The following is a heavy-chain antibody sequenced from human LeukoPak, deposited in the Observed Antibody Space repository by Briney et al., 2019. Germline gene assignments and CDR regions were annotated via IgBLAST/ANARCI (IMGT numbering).Heavy chain of an antibody. CDR3: ARETTGTISY. D-gene: IGHD1-1*01. V-gene: IGHV4-61*01. J-gene: IGHJ4*02. CDR2: IYYSGST. Sequence: NTSETLSLTCTVSGYSISSGYYWSWIRQPPGKGLEWIGYIYYSGSTNYNPSLKSRVTISVDTSKNQFSLKLSSVTAADTAVYYCARETTGTISYWGQGTLVTVSS. CDR1: GYSISSGYY.